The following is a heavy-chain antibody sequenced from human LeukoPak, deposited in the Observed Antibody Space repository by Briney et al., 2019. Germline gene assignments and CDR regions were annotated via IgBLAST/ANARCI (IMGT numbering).Heavy chain of an antibody. J-gene: IGHJ5*02. V-gene: IGHV1-2*02. CDR1: GYTFSSYY. CDR2: INPNSGGT. Sequence: ASVKVSCNASGYTFSSYYVHWVRQAPGQGLEWMGWINPNSGGTNYAQKFQGRVTMTRDTSISTAYMELSRLRSDDTAVYYCARDRKLWFGKLLTGKENWFDPWGQGTLVTVSS. D-gene: IGHD3-10*01. CDR3: ARDRKLWFGKLLTGKENWFDP.